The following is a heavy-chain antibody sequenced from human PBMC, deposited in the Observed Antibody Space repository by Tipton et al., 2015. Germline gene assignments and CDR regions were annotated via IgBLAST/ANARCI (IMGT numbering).Heavy chain of an antibody. CDR3: ARDGYNSNYFDY. V-gene: IGHV4-39*02. CDR1: GGSISSSSHY. D-gene: IGHD5-24*01. CDR2: IYYSGST. J-gene: IGHJ4*02. Sequence: TLSLTCTVSGGSISSSSHYWGWIRQPPGKGLEWIGSIYYSGSTFYNPSLKSRVSISVDTSKNQFSLKLSSVSAADTAVYYCARDGYNSNYFDYWGQGTLVTVSS.